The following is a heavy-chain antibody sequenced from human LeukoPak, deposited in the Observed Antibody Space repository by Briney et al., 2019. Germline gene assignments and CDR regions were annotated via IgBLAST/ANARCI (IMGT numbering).Heavy chain of an antibody. CDR3: ARVEDCTNGVCLSDAFDI. J-gene: IGHJ3*02. D-gene: IGHD2-8*01. CDR1: GGTFSSYA. CDR2: IIPIFGTA. V-gene: IGHV1-69*13. Sequence: ASVKVSCKASGGTFSSYAISWVRQAPGQGLEWMGGIIPIFGTANYAQKFQGRVTITADESMSTAYMELSSLRSEDTAVYYCARVEDCTNGVCLSDAFDIWGQGTMVTVSS.